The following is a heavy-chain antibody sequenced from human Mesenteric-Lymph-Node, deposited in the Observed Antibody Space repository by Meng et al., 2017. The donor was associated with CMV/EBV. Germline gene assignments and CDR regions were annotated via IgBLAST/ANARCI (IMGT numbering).Heavy chain of an antibody. D-gene: IGHD5-12*01. Sequence: ASVKVSCKASGYTFTGNNVHWVRQAPGQGLEWMGWINPNSGDTEYAQKFQGRVTMTRDTSISTAYMELSRLRSDDTAVYYCARNQGATSSYYYYYGMDVWGQGTTVTVSS. V-gene: IGHV1-2*02. CDR3: ARNQGATSSYYYYYGMDV. CDR1: GYTFTGNN. J-gene: IGHJ6*02. CDR2: INPNSGDT.